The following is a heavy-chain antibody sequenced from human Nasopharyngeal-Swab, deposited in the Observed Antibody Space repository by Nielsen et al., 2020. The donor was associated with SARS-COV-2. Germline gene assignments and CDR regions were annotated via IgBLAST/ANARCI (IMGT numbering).Heavy chain of an antibody. J-gene: IGHJ4*02. CDR2: INPSGGST. CDR1: GYTFTSYY. CDR3: AREAVYSNYVDY. Sequence: ASVKVSCKASGYTFTSYYMHWVRQAPGQGLEWMGIINPSGGSTNYAQKFQGRVTITADESTSTAYMELSSLRSEDTAVYYYAREAVYSNYVDYWGQGTLVTVSS. V-gene: IGHV1-46*01. D-gene: IGHD4-11*01.